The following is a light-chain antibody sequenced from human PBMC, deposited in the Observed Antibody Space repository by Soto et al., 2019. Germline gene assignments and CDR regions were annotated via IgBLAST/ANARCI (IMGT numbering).Light chain of an antibody. V-gene: IGKV3-20*01. J-gene: IGKJ2*01. CDR2: GAS. CDR3: QQYGSSPYT. Sequence: EIVLTQSPGTLSLSPGERATLSCRASQSVSSSYLAWFQQKPGQAPRLLIYGASSRATGIPDRISDSGSGTDFTLTISRLEPEDFAVYYCQQYGSSPYTFGQGTKLEI. CDR1: QSVSSSY.